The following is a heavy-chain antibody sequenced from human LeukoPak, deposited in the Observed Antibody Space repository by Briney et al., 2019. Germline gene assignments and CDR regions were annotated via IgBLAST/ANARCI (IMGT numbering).Heavy chain of an antibody. CDR3: ARNSSYTLGSFNS. Sequence: ASVKVSCKASGYTFISYGITWVRGAPGQGLEWMGWISAYNGNTNYQKKFRGRATMTTDTSTSTAYMELRSLRSDDTAVYYCARNSSYTLGSFNSWGKGTLVTVSS. CDR1: GYTFISYG. D-gene: IGHD3-10*01. V-gene: IGHV1-18*01. CDR2: ISAYNGNT. J-gene: IGHJ5*02.